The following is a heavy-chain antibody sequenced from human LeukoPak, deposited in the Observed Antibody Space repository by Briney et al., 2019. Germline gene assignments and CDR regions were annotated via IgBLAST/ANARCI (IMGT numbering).Heavy chain of an antibody. CDR3: ARDRINMMVLGHDSGLDC. J-gene: IGHJ4*02. D-gene: IGHD3-22*01. CDR1: GFTFSSYG. Sequence: GGSLRLSCAASGFTFSSYGMHWVRQAPGKGLEWVAVVSYDGGHKYYADSVKGRFTISRDTSSDTVSLQMNSLRVEDTALYYCARDRINMMVLGHDSGLDCWGQGTLVTVSS. CDR2: VSYDGGHK. V-gene: IGHV3-30*19.